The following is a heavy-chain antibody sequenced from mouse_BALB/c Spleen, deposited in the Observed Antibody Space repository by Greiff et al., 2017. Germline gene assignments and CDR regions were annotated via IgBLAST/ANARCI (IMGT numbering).Heavy chain of an antibody. J-gene: IGHJ2*01. CDR3: ARSYSHDGDYFDY. CDR1: GSNIKDTY. CDR2: IDPANGNT. V-gene: IGHV14-3*02. D-gene: IGHD2-12*01. Sequence: EVQLQQSGAELVKPGASVKLSCTASGSNIKDTYMHWVKQRPEQGLEWIGRIDPANGNTKYDPKFQGKATITADTSSNTAYLQLSSLTSEDTAVYYCARSYSHDGDYFDYWGQGTTLTVSS.